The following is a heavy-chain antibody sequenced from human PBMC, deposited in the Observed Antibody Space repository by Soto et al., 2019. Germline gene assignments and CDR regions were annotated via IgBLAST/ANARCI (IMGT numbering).Heavy chain of an antibody. CDR3: ARDGITPLTGYSSGWYLGY. V-gene: IGHV3-33*01. CDR1: GFTFSSYG. J-gene: IGHJ4*02. D-gene: IGHD6-19*01. Sequence: QVQLVESGGGVVQPGRSLRLSCAASGFTFSSYGMHWVRQAPGKGLEWVAVIWYDGSNKYYADSVKGRFTISRDNSKNQLYLQMNSLRAEDTAVYYCARDGITPLTGYSSGWYLGYWGQGTLVTVSS. CDR2: IWYDGSNK.